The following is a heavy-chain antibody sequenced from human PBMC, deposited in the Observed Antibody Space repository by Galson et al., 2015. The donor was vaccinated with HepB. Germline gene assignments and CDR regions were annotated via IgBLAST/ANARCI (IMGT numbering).Heavy chain of an antibody. CDR2: ISSSSTTI. Sequence: SLRLSCAASTFIFSTYSMDWVRQAPGKGLEWVSYISSSSTTIYYADSVKGRFTISRDNAKNSLYLQMNSLRAEDTAVYYCAKELRRWDYGLHWGQGTLVTVSS. CDR1: TFIFSTYS. V-gene: IGHV3-48*04. CDR3: AKELRRWDYGLH. D-gene: IGHD4-17*01. J-gene: IGHJ4*02.